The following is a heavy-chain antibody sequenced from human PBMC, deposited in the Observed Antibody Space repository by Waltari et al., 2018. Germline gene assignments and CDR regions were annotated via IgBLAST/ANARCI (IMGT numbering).Heavy chain of an antibody. CDR1: GGTFSSYA. D-gene: IGHD6-19*01. CDR3: ASRSGLGGYYYYYMDV. J-gene: IGHJ6*03. CDR2: IIPIFGTA. Sequence: QVQLVQSGAAVKKPGSSVKVSCKASGGTFSSYAISWVRQAPGQGLEWMGGIIPIFGTANYAQKFQGRVTITADKSTSTAYMELSSRRSEDTAVYYCASRSGLGGYYYYYMDVWGKGTTVTVSS. V-gene: IGHV1-69*13.